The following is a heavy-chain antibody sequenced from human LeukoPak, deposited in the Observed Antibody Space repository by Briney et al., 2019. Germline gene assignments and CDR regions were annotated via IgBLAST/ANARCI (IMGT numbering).Heavy chain of an antibody. CDR3: ARDLRGSGWYFDY. D-gene: IGHD6-19*01. CDR1: GFTFSSYW. CDR2: IKQDGSEN. Sequence: GGSLRLSCAASGFTFSSYWMSWVRQAPGKGLEWVANIKQDGSENYYVDSVKGRFTISRDNAKKSLYLQMNSLRAEDTAVYYCARDLRGSGWYFDYWGQGTLVTVSS. J-gene: IGHJ4*02. V-gene: IGHV3-7*03.